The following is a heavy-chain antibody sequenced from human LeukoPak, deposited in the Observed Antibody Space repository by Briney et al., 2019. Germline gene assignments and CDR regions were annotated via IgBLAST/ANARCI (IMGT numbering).Heavy chain of an antibody. CDR1: GFTFNNYW. J-gene: IGHJ5*02. CDR3: VRDRIGFDP. Sequence: GGSLRLSCAASGFTFNNYWMHWVRQAPGKGLVWVSRIDSDGSTTSYADSVKGRFTVSRGNAKNTVFLQMNSLRAEDTAVYYCVRDRIGFDPWGQGTLVTVSS. D-gene: IGHD3-16*02. V-gene: IGHV3-74*01. CDR2: IDSDGSTT.